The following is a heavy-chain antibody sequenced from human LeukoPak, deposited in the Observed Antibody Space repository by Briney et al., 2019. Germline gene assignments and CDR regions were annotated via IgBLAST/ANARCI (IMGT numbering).Heavy chain of an antibody. J-gene: IGHJ4*02. Sequence: ASVKVSCKASGYAFTSYDINWVRQATGQGLEWMGWMNPNSGNTGYAQKFQGRVTMTRDTSISTAYMELSSLRSEDTAVYYCARGRFRWELEIRDFDYWGQGTLVTVSS. CDR3: ARGRFRWELEIRDFDY. CDR2: MNPNSGNT. D-gene: IGHD1-26*01. V-gene: IGHV1-8*01. CDR1: GYAFTSYD.